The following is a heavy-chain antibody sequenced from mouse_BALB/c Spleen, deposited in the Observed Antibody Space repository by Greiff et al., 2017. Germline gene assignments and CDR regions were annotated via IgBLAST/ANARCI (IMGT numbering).Heavy chain of an antibody. D-gene: IGHD1-1*01. CDR3: ARGDGSSYVPY. CDR2: IYPGDGDT. Sequence: VQLQQSGAELVRPGSSVKISCKASGYAFSSYWMNWVKQRPGQGLEGIGQIYPGDGDTNYNGKFKGKATLTADKSSSTAYMQLSSLTSEDSAVYFCARGDGSSYVPYWGQGTLVTVSA. V-gene: IGHV1-80*01. J-gene: IGHJ3*01. CDR1: GYAFSSYW.